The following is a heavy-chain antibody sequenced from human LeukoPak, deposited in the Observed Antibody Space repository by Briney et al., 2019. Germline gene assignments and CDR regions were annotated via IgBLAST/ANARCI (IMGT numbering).Heavy chain of an antibody. D-gene: IGHD6-6*01. J-gene: IGHJ4*02. CDR3: ARGHEQLGLFDY. CDR2: IYYGSVFYSVST. Sequence: PSETLSLTCTVSGGSISSYYWGWIRQPPGKGLEWIGSIYYGSVFYSVSTYYNPSLKSRVTMSGDTSKNQFSLKLSSVTAADTAVYYCARGHEQLGLFDYWGQGTLVTVSS. V-gene: IGHV4-39*07. CDR1: GGSISSYY.